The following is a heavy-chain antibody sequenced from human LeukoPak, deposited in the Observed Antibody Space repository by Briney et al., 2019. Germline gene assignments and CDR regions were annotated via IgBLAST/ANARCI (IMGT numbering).Heavy chain of an antibody. CDR3: AGGSLVWQFDY. J-gene: IGHJ4*02. V-gene: IGHV3-53*01. CDR1: GFTVSSNY. Sequence: GGSLRLSCAASGFTVSSNYMSWVRQAPGKWLEWVSVIYSDGSAYYPDSVKGRFTISRDNSKNTLYLQMNSLRADDAAVYFCAGGSLVWQFDYWGQGTLVAVSS. CDR2: IYSDGSA. D-gene: IGHD2-8*01.